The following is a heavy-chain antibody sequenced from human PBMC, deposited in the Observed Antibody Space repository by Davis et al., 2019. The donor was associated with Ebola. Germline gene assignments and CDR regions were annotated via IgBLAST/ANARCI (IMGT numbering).Heavy chain of an antibody. J-gene: IGHJ5*02. Sequence: PGGSLRLSCAASGFTFSDAWLTWVRQTPGKGLEWVGHIKSKSYGGTTHYAAPVQRRFIISRDDSESTVFLQMNSLKTEDTAIYYCTADLGRKWNTWGQGSLVTVSS. CDR2: IKSKSYGGTT. D-gene: IGHD1/OR15-1a*01. CDR3: TADLGRKWNT. CDR1: GFTFSDAW. V-gene: IGHV3-15*01.